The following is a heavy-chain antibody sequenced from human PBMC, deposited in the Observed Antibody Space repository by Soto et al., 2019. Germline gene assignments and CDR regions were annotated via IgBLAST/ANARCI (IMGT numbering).Heavy chain of an antibody. J-gene: IGHJ6*02. CDR1: GGSISSGGYS. D-gene: IGHD6-19*01. CDR2: IYHGST. V-gene: IGHV4-30-2*02. Sequence: SETLSLTCAVSGGSISSGGYSWSWIRQPPGKGLEWIGYIYHGSTYYNPSLKSRVTISVDTSKNQFSLKLSSVTAADTAVYYCARTAGIAVAGHYYYGMDVWGQGTTVTVSS. CDR3: ARTAGIAVAGHYYYGMDV.